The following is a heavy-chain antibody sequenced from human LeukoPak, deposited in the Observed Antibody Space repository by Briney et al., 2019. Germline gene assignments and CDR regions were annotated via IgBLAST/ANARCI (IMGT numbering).Heavy chain of an antibody. V-gene: IGHV3-30-3*01. CDR1: GFTFSSYA. CDR2: ISYDGSNK. Sequence: GGSLRLSCAASGFTFSSYAMHWVRQAPGKGLEWVAVISYDGSNKYYADSVKGRFTISRDNSKNTLYLQMNSLRAEDTAVYYCAREYNWETGYFDYWGQGTLVTVSS. J-gene: IGHJ4*02. CDR3: AREYNWETGYFDY. D-gene: IGHD1-20*01.